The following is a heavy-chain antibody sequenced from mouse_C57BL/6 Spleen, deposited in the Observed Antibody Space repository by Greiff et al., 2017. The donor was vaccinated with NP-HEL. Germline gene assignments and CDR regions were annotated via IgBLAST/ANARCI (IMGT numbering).Heavy chain of an antibody. CDR1: GFTFSSYG. CDR3: ASTGTSAY. J-gene: IGHJ3*01. Sequence: EVKVVESGGDLVKPGGSLKLSCAASGFTFSSYGMSWVRQTPDKRLEWVATISSGGSYTYYPDSVKGRFTISRDNAKNTLYLQMSSLKSEDTAMYYCASTGTSAYWGQGTLVTVSA. CDR2: ISSGGSYT. D-gene: IGHD4-1*01. V-gene: IGHV5-6*01.